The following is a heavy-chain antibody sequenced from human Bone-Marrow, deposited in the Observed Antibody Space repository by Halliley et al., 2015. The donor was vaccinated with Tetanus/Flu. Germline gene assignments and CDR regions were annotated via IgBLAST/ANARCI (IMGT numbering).Heavy chain of an antibody. CDR2: SYDATNE. Sequence: SYDATNEYHADFVQGLFTISRGNSKNTLYLQMNSLSPEDTAVYYCARDNYYGDSHYYYGMDVWGQGTTVTVSS. J-gene: IGHJ6*02. V-gene: IGHV3-30*03. D-gene: IGHD4-17*01. CDR3: ARDNYYGDSHYYYGMDV.